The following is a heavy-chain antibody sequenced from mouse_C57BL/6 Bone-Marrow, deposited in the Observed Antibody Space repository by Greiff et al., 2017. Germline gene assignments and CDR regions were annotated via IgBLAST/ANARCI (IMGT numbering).Heavy chain of an antibody. J-gene: IGHJ4*01. CDR1: GYTFTDYY. V-gene: IGHV1-19*01. CDR3: ARGYYGKDYYAMDY. Sequence: VQLQQSGPVLVKPGASVKMSCKASGYTFTDYYMNWVKQSHGKSLEWIGVINPYNGGTSYNQKFKGKATLTVDKSSSTAYMELNSLTSEDSAVYYCARGYYGKDYYAMDYWGQGTSVTVSS. D-gene: IGHD1-1*01. CDR2: INPYNGGT.